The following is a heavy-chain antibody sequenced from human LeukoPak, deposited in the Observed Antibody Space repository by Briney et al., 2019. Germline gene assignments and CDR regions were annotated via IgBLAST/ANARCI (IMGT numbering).Heavy chain of an antibody. J-gene: IGHJ4*02. CDR1: GGTFSSYA. D-gene: IGHD6-19*01. V-gene: IGHV1-69*13. CDR2: IIPIFGTA. CDR3: ARDPGEDSSGWFDY. Sequence: GASVKVSCKASGGTFSSYAISWVRQAPGQGLEWMGGIIPIFGTANYAQKFQGRVTITADESTSTAYMEPSSLRSEDTAVYYCARDPGEDSSGWFDYWGQGTLVTVSS.